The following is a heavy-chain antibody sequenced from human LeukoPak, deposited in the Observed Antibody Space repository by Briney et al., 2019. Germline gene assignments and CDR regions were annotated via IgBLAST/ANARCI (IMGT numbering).Heavy chain of an antibody. CDR3: ARDAVSIARIAARPIPNWFDP. Sequence: SVKVSCKASGGTFSSYAISWVRQAPGQGLEWMGGIIPIFGTANYAQKFQGRVTITADESTGTAYMELSSLRSEDTAVYYCARDAVSIARIAARPIPNWFDPWGQGTLVTVSS. CDR2: IIPIFGTA. J-gene: IGHJ5*02. CDR1: GGTFSSYA. V-gene: IGHV1-69*13. D-gene: IGHD6-6*01.